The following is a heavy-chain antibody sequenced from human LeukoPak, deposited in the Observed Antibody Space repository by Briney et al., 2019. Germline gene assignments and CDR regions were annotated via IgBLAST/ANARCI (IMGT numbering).Heavy chain of an antibody. CDR1: GGSISSGDYY. V-gene: IGHV4-30-4*08. CDR3: ARTNCSSARCYGANWFDP. CDR2: INYSGST. J-gene: IGHJ5*02. Sequence: SQTLSLTCTVSGGSISSGDYYWSWIRQPPGKGLEWNGYINYSGSTFHYNPSLESRVTISVDTFKNQFSLRLSSVTAADTAVYYCARTNCSSARCYGANWFDPWGQGTLVTVSS. D-gene: IGHD2-2*01.